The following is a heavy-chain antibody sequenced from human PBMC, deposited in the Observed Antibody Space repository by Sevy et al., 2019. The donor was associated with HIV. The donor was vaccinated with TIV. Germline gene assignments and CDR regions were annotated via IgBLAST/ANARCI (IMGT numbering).Heavy chain of an antibody. V-gene: IGHV3-23*01. D-gene: IGHD4-4*01. CDR3: AKGGGMTTVALSGFDI. Sequence: GGSLRLSCAASGFTFNNFAMSWIRQAPGKGLEWVSSISIGGGQTDYADSVRGRFIISRDNSRNTLYVEMNSLRAEDTAIYYCAKGGGMTTVALSGFDIWGQGTTVTVSS. CDR2: ISIGGGQT. CDR1: GFTFNNFA. J-gene: IGHJ3*02.